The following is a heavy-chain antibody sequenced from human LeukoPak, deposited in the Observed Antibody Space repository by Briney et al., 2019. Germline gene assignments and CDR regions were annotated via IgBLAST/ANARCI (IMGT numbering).Heavy chain of an antibody. Sequence: SETLSLTCTVSGGSISSSSYYWGWIRQPPGKGLEWIGSIYDSGSTYYNPSLKSRVTISVDTSKNQFSLKLSSVTAADTAVYYCARAMNCSGGSCYTNWFDPWGQGTLVTVYS. J-gene: IGHJ5*02. D-gene: IGHD2-15*01. CDR2: IYDSGST. CDR1: GGSISSSSYY. V-gene: IGHV4-39*07. CDR3: ARAMNCSGGSCYTNWFDP.